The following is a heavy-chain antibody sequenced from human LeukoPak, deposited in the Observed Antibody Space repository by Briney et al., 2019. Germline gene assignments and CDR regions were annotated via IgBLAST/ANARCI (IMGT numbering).Heavy chain of an antibody. CDR2: IYYTGSGST. V-gene: IGHV4-59*08. CDR3: ARVLIVVVPGGFDP. D-gene: IGHD2-2*01. J-gene: IGHJ5*02. CDR1: GGSIGPYY. Sequence: SETLSLTCTVSGGSIGPYYWSWIRQPPGKGLEWIGYIYYTGSGSTSHNPSLKSRVTISVDTSKNQFSLNLNSVTAADTAVYYCARVLIVVVPGGFDPWGQGTLVTVSS.